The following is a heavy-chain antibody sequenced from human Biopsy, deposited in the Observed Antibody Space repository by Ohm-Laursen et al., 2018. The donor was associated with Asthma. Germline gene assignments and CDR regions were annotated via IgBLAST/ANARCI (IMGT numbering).Heavy chain of an antibody. V-gene: IGHV4-39*02. CDR2: IYYSGRT. Sequence: SETLSLTCIVSGDAMSTSGSYWGWIRQSPGKGLEWIGSIYYSGRTYYNPSLKSRVTISGDTSKNHFSLKLTSVTATDTAVYYCARAVSSSSYWYFDLWGRGDLVTVSS. CDR3: ARAVSSSSYWYFDL. J-gene: IGHJ2*01. D-gene: IGHD6-6*01. CDR1: GDAMSTSGSY.